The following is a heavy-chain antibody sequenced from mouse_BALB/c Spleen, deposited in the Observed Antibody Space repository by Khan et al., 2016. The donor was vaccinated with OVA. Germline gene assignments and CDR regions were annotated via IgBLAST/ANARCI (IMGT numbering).Heavy chain of an antibody. CDR3: ARTARITY. D-gene: IGHD1-2*01. J-gene: IGHJ2*01. CDR1: GYSITSGYG. Sequence: EVQLQESGPGLVKPSQSLSLTCTVTGYSITSGYGWNWIRQFPGNQLEWMGYISYSGSTNYNPSLKSRISITRDTSKNQFFLQVKSVTTEDTATYYWARTARITYWGQGTTLTVSS. V-gene: IGHV3-2*02. CDR2: ISYSGST.